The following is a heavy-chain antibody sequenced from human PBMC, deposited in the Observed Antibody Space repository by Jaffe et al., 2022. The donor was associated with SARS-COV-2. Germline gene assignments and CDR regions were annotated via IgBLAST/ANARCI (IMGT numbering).Heavy chain of an antibody. CDR1: GFTFSNYG. J-gene: IGHJ6*02. CDR3: AKAMYGDYLEGSYYYYGLDV. D-gene: IGHD4-17*01. CDR2: ISYDGSKK. Sequence: QVQLVESGGGVVQPGRSLRLSCAASGFTFSNYGMHWVRQAPGKGLEWVALISYDGSKKYYADSVKGRFTISRDNSKNTLYLQTNSLRAEDTAVYYCAKAMYGDYLEGSYYYYGLDVWGPGTTVTVSS. V-gene: IGHV3-30*18.